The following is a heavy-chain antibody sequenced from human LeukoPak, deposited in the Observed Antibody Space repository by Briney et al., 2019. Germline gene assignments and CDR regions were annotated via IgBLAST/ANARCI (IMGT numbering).Heavy chain of an antibody. CDR2: ISNDGGGT. V-gene: IGHV3-23*01. Sequence: QTGGSLRLSCAASGFIFNNYGLVWVRQAPGKGLEWVSAISNDGGGTTYADFVKGRFSVSRDNSKNTLFLQMNSLRAEDTAVYYCAKAAGYSYGHDYWGQGTLVTVSS. CDR3: AKAAGYSYGHDY. J-gene: IGHJ4*02. CDR1: GFIFNNYG. D-gene: IGHD5-18*01.